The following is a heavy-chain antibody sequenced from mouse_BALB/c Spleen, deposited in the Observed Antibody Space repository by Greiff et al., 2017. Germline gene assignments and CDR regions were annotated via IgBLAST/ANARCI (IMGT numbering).Heavy chain of an antibody. CDR3: ARAEYGYDGGAWFAY. V-gene: IGHV3-2*02. Sequence: EVQLQESGPGLVKPSQSLSLTCTVTGYSITSDYAWNWIRQFPGNKLEWMGYISYSGSTSYNPSLKSRISITRDTSKNQFFLQLNSVTTEDTATYYCARAEYGYDGGAWFAYWGQGTLVTVSA. CDR2: ISYSGST. D-gene: IGHD2-2*01. CDR1: GYSITSDYA. J-gene: IGHJ3*01.